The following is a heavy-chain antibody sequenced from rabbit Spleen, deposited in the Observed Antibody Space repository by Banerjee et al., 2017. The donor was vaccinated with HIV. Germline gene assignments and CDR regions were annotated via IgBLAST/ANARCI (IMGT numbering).Heavy chain of an antibody. CDR1: GFDFSSYY. Sequence: QLKESGGGLVQSGGSLKLSCKASGFDFSSYYMSWVRQAPGKGLEWIGYIEPIFGNTYYANWVNGRFSISRENTQNTVYLQLNSLTAADTATYFCVREVAARFNLWGQGTLVTVS. CDR3: VREVAARFNL. CDR2: IEPIFGNT. D-gene: IGHD4-1*01. V-gene: IGHV1S7*01. J-gene: IGHJ4*01.